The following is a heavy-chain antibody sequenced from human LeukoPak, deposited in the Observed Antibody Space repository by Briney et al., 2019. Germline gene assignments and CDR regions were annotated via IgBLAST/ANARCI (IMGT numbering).Heavy chain of an antibody. CDR1: GFSFSSYG. V-gene: IGHV3-33*06. J-gene: IGHJ4*02. Sequence: PGRSLRLSCAASGFSFSSYGMHWVRQAPGKGLEWVAVTWYDGSNKYYADSVKGRLTISRDNSKNTVYPQMNILRAEDTAVYYCAKDNPVLEYWGQGTLVAVSS. CDR2: TWYDGSNK. CDR3: AKDNPVLEY.